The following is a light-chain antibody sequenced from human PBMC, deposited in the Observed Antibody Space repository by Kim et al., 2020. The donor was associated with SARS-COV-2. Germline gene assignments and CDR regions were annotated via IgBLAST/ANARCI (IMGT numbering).Light chain of an antibody. V-gene: IGLV2-11*01. CDR3: CSYAGSYTYWV. CDR2: DVS. CDR1: SSDDY. J-gene: IGLJ3*02. Sequence: QSALTQPRSVSGSPGQSVTISCTGTSSDDYVSWFQHHPGKAPKLMIFDVSKRPSGVPDRFSGSKSGNTASLTISGLQAEDEGDYYCCSYAGSYTYWVFGGGTQLTVL.